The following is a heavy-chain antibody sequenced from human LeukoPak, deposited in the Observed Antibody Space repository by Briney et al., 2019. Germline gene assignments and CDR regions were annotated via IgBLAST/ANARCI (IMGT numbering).Heavy chain of an antibody. V-gene: IGHV5-51*01. J-gene: IGHJ4*02. D-gene: IGHD1-26*01. CDR2: IYPGDSDT. Sequence: GESLQISCKGSGYSFTSFWIAWVRPMLGKGREWMGIIYPGDSDTRYSPSFEGQVAFSADKSISTAYLQWSSLKASDTAMYYCARGRYSGTYLSYFDYWAQGTLVTVSS. CDR1: GYSFTSFW. CDR3: ARGRYSGTYLSYFDY.